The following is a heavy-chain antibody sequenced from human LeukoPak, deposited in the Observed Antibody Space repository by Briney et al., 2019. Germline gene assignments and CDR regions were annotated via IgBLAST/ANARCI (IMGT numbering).Heavy chain of an antibody. Sequence: SQTLSLTCVISGDSVSSNGAAWNWIRQSPSRGLEWLGRTYYRSEWYNDYAVSVKSRITINPDTSKNQFSLQVNPVTPEDTAVYYCARWEDSGMDVWGQGTTVTVSS. V-gene: IGHV6-1*01. J-gene: IGHJ6*02. CDR2: TYYRSEWYN. CDR1: GDSVSSNGAA. CDR3: ARWEDSGMDV. D-gene: IGHD1-26*01.